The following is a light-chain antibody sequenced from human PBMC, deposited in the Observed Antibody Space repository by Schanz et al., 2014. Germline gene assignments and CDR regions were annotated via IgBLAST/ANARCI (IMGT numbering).Light chain of an antibody. V-gene: IGLV2-8*01. J-gene: IGLJ2*01. CDR2: EVS. CDR3: SSYAGSNKLL. CDR1: STDIGNFDY. Sequence: QSALTQPPSASGSPGQSVTISCTGTSTDIGNFDYVSWYQQHPGKAPKLMIYEVSKRPSGVPDRFSGSKSGNTASLTVSGLQAEDEADYYCSSYAGSNKLLFGGGTKLTVL.